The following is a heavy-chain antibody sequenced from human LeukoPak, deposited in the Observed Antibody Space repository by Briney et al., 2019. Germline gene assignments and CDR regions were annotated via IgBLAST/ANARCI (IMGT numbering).Heavy chain of an antibody. CDR3: ARDRVGGVGATDY. CDR2: INHSGST. D-gene: IGHD3-16*01. J-gene: IGHJ4*02. CDR1: GGSFSGYY. Sequence: PSETLSLTCAVYGGSFSGYYWSWIRQPPGKGLEWIGEINHSGSTNYNPSLKSRVTISVDTSKNQFSLKLSSVTAADTAVYYCARDRVGGVGATDYWGQGTLVTVSA. V-gene: IGHV4-34*09.